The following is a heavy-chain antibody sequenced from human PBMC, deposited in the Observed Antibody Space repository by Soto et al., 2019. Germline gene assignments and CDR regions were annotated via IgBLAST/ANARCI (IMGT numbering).Heavy chain of an antibody. J-gene: IGHJ4*02. V-gene: IGHV3-30-3*01. CDR1: GITFSAFA. CDR2: ISYDVNAS. D-gene: IGHD3-22*01. Sequence: QVQLVESGGGVVQPGTSLRLSCEASGITFSAFAMHWVRQAAGKGLEWVARISYDVNASSNAYAVKGRFTISRDNSRSTLYLQMYSLRTEDTAIYYSLRDYNDGSGRFDYWGQGALVTVSS. CDR3: LRDYNDGSGRFDY.